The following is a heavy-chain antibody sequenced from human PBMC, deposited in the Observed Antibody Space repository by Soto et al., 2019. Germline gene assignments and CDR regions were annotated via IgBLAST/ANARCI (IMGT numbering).Heavy chain of an antibody. CDR3: ARQIYDSDSGPNFQYYFDS. CDR2: IDPSDSQT. Sequence: PGESLKSSCKGSGYSFAAYWITWVRQMPGKALEGRGRIDPSDSQTYYSPSFRGHVTISAAKSITTVFLQWSSLRASDTAMYYCARQIYDSDSGPNFQYYFDSWGQGTLVTVSS. V-gene: IGHV5-10-1*01. CDR1: GYSFAAYW. J-gene: IGHJ4*02. D-gene: IGHD3-22*01.